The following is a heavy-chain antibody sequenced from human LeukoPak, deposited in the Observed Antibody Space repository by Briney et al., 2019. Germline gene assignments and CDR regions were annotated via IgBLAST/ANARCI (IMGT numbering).Heavy chain of an antibody. D-gene: IGHD3-16*01. CDR3: ARGGRFWAAPINWFDP. V-gene: IGHV3-7*01. Sequence: AGGSLRLSCAASGFTFSSYWMSWVRQAPGKGLEWVANIQQDGSEKYYVDSVKGRFTIFRDNAKNSVFLQMNTLRAEDTAVYYCARGGRFWAAPINWFDPWGQGTLVTVSS. J-gene: IGHJ5*02. CDR1: GFTFSSYW. CDR2: IQQDGSEK.